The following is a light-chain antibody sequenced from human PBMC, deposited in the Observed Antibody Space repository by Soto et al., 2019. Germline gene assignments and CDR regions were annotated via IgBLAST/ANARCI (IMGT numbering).Light chain of an antibody. CDR3: QQSYSSLVT. V-gene: IGKV1-39*01. Sequence: IEMTQSPASLSASVGDRVTITCRASQTIATYLNWFQHKSGRAPKLLIYTSSSVNSGVSSRFRGSGSGTDFTLTINVVQPEDYATYYCQQSYSSLVTFGAGTKVEIK. CDR1: QTIATY. CDR2: TSS. J-gene: IGKJ4*01.